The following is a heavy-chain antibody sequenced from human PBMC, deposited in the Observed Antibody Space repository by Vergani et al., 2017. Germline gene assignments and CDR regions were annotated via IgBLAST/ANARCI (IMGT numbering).Heavy chain of an antibody. J-gene: IGHJ4*02. CDR2: IYYSGST. V-gene: IGHV4-30-4*08. CDR1: GGSISSGDYY. Sequence: QVQLQESGPGLVKPSQTLSLTCTVSGGSISSGDYYWNWIRQPPGKGLEWTGYIYYSGSTYYNPSLKSRCTISVDTSKNQFSLKLRSVTAADTAVYYCARKRVVREDFDYWGQGTLVTVSS. CDR3: ARKRVVREDFDY. D-gene: IGHD3-10*01.